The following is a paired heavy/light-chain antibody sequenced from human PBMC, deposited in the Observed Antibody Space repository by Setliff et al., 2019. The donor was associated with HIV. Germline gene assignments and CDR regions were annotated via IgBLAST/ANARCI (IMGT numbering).Light chain of an antibody. J-gene: IGKJ4*01. CDR3: QQRSNWPPELT. V-gene: IGKV3-11*01. Sequence: EIVLTQSPATLSLSPGERATLSCRASQSVSSYLAWYQQKPGQAPRLLIYDASNRATGIPARFSGSGSGTDFTLTISSLEPEDFAVYYCQQRSNWPPELTFGGGTKVEIK. CDR1: QSVSSY. CDR2: DAS.
Heavy chain of an antibody. Sequence: QLQLQESGPGLVKPSETLSLTCTVSGGSISSSSYYWGWIRQPPGKGLEWIGSIYYSGSTYYNPSLKSRVTISVDTSKNQFSLKLSSVTAADTAVYYCARHEGEEARGYYDSSGYYYFDYWGQGTLVTVSS. CDR1: GGSISSSSYY. V-gene: IGHV4-39*01. CDR3: ARHEGEEARGYYDSSGYYYFDY. D-gene: IGHD3-22*01. CDR2: IYYSGST. J-gene: IGHJ4*02.